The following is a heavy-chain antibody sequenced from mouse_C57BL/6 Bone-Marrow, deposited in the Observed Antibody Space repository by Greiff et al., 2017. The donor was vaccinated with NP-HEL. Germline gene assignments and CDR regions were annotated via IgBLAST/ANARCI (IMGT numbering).Heavy chain of an antibody. J-gene: IGHJ2*01. Sequence: VQLQLPGAELVKPGASVKLSCKASGYTFTSYWMHWVKQRPGQGLEWIGMIHPNSGSTNYNEKFKSKATLTVDKSSSTAYMQLSSLTSEDSAVYYCARWNYYYGLFDYWGQGTTLTVSS. CDR1: GYTFTSYW. CDR3: ARWNYYYGLFDY. V-gene: IGHV1-64*01. CDR2: IHPNSGST. D-gene: IGHD1-1*01.